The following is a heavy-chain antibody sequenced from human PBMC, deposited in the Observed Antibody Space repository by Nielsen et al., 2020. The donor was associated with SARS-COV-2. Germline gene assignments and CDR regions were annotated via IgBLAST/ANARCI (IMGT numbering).Heavy chain of an antibody. D-gene: IGHD3-16*01. V-gene: IGHV3-23*01. J-gene: IGHJ6*02. CDR2: ISPSDGST. CDR3: ARGGGGMDV. CDR1: AFTFSSYA. Sequence: GESLKISCAASAFTFSSYAMNWVRQAPGKGLEWVSSISPSDGSTYYAGSVKGRLTISRDNSKNTLYLQMNSLRAEDTAVYYCARGGGGMDVWGQGTTVTVSS.